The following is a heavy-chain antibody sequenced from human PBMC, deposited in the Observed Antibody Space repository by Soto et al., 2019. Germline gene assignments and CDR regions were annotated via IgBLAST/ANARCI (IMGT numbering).Heavy chain of an antibody. J-gene: IGHJ4*02. CDR3: AKKVNSGPGSQYFDY. CDR1: GFTFSSYS. CDR2: FRTSGDGGTT. D-gene: IGHD3-10*01. V-gene: IGHV3-23*01. Sequence: GGSLRLSCAASGFTFSSYSMSWVRQAPGKGLEWVSGFRTSGDGGTTYYADSVKGRFTISRDNSKNMLFLQMNSLRAEDTAIYXCAKKVNSGPGSQYFDYWGQGTLVTVSS.